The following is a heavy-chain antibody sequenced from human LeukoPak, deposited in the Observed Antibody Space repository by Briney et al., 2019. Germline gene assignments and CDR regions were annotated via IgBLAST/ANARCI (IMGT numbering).Heavy chain of an antibody. V-gene: IGHV3-30-3*01. CDR3: ARTTYYYDSSGYAY. CDR1: GFTFSSYA. D-gene: IGHD3-22*01. CDR2: ISYDGSNK. Sequence: GRSLRLSCAASGFTFSSYAMHWVRQAPGKGLEWVAAISYDGSNKYYADSVKGRFTISRDNSKNTLYLQMNSLRAEDTAVYCCARTTYYYDSSGYAYWGQGTLVTVSS. J-gene: IGHJ4*02.